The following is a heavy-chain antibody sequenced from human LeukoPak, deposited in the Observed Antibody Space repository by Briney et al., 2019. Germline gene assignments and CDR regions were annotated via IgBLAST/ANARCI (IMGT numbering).Heavy chain of an antibody. CDR1: GGTFSSYA. V-gene: IGHV1-69*13. D-gene: IGHD4-23*01. Sequence: SVKVSCKASGGTFSSYAISWVRQAPGQGLEWMGGIIPIFGTANYAQKFRGRVTITADESTSTAYMELSSLRSEDTAVYYCATYDYGGNSADYWGQGTLVTVSS. CDR2: IIPIFGTA. CDR3: ATYDYGGNSADY. J-gene: IGHJ4*02.